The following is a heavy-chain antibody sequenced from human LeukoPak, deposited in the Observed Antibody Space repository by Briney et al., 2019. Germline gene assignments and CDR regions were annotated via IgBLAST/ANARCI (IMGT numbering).Heavy chain of an antibody. CDR1: RYTFTSYD. D-gene: IGHD3-3*01. CDR3: ARGPPRIRFLEWLLLYNWFDP. V-gene: IGHV1-8*01. Sequence: GASVKVSCKASRYTFTSYDINWVRQATGQGLEWMGWMNPNSGNTGYAQKFQGRVTMTRNTSISTAYMELSSLRSEDTAVYYCARGPPRIRFLEWLLLYNWFDPWGQGTLVTVSS. CDR2: MNPNSGNT. J-gene: IGHJ5*02.